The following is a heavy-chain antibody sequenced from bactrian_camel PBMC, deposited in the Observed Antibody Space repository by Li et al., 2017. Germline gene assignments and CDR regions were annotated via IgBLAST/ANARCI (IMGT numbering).Heavy chain of an antibody. V-gene: IGHV3S31*01. D-gene: IGHD2*01. CDR1: GYPFNRAC. Sequence: VQLVESGGSSVQAGGSLKLSCVVSGYPFNRACLGWFRQAPGKEREGVAAMYTGFGGGNIYYDDSVKGRFTISRDLAENTLYLQMDSLKPEDTAMYYCAADPGSGGSCSPNLPLTTDANYFVGQGTQVIVS. J-gene: IGHJ4*01. CDR2: MYTGFGGGNI.